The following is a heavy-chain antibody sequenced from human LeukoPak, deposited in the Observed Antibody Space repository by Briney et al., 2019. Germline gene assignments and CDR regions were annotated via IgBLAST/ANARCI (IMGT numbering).Heavy chain of an antibody. Sequence: SETLSLTCTLSGGSISSYYWSWIRQPPGKGLEWIGYISYSGSTNYNPSLKSRVTISVDTSKNQLSLKLNSVTAADTAVYYCARYIWGSYPTFEDYWGQGSLVTVSS. D-gene: IGHD3-16*02. CDR3: ARYIWGSYPTFEDY. J-gene: IGHJ4*02. V-gene: IGHV4-59*01. CDR2: ISYSGST. CDR1: GGSISSYY.